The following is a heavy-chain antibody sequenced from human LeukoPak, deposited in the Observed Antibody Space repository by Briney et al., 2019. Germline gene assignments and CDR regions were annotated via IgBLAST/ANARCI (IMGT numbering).Heavy chain of an antibody. CDR2: IYPSGTT. J-gene: IGHJ4*02. CDR1: GGSINSGAFS. V-gene: IGHV4-30-2*01. CDR3: ARGKSSCYFDY. Sequence: PSETLSLTCAVSGGSINSGAFSWSWFRQPPGKGLEWIGYIYPSGTTYYSPSLKSRVTMSVDRSKNHFSLRLTSVAAADTAIYYCARGKSSCYFDYWGQGTLVTVSS.